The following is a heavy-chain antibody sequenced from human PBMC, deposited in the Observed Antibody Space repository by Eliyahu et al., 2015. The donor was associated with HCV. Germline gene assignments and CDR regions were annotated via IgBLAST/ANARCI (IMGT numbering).Heavy chain of an antibody. CDR2: IYSGGST. J-gene: IGHJ3*02. CDR3: ARDGPTYYDFWSGYTTDAFDI. Sequence: EVQLVESGGGLIQPGGSLRXSCXASGFXXXSXYXSWVRQAPGKGLEWVSVIYSGGSTYYADSVKGRFTISRDNSKNTLYLQMNSLRAEDTAVYYCARDGPTYYDFWSGYTTDAFDIWGQGTMVTVSS. D-gene: IGHD3-3*01. V-gene: IGHV3-53*01. CDR1: GFXXXSXY.